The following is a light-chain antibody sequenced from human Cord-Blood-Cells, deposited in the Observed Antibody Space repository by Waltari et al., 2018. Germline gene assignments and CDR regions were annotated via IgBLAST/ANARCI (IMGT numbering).Light chain of an antibody. V-gene: IGKV1-39*01. Sequence: DIQMTQSPSSLSASVGDRVTITCRASQSISSYLNWYQQKQGKAPKLLIYAASSLQSGVPSRFSGIGSGTDFTLTISSLQPEDFATYYCQQSYSTPWTFGQGTKVEIK. CDR3: QQSYSTPWT. CDR1: QSISSY. J-gene: IGKJ1*01. CDR2: AAS.